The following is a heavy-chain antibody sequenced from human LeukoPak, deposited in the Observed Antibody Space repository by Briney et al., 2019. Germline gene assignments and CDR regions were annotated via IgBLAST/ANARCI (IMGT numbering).Heavy chain of an antibody. D-gene: IGHD3-3*01. V-gene: IGHV3-30*02. CDR2: IRYDGSNK. J-gene: IGHJ4*02. CDR1: GFTFSSCG. CDR3: AKDPNYDFWSGPLDY. Sequence: GGSLRLSCAASGFTFSSCGMHWVRQAPGRGLEWVAFIRYDGSNKYYADSAKGRFTISRDNSKNTLYLQMNSLRAEDTAVYYCAKDPNYDFWSGPLDYWGQGTLVTVSS.